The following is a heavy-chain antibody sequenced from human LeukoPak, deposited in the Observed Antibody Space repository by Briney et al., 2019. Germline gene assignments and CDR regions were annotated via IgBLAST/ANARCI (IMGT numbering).Heavy chain of an antibody. Sequence: GGSLRLSCAASGFTFSSYAMSWVRQAPGKGLEWVSAISGSGGSTYYADSVKGRFTISRDNSKNTLYLQMNSLRAEDTAVYYCAKLRPVVQYYYGSGSYYHFDYWGQGTLVTVSP. V-gene: IGHV3-23*01. CDR2: ISGSGGST. D-gene: IGHD3-10*01. CDR1: GFTFSSYA. CDR3: AKLRPVVQYYYGSGSYYHFDY. J-gene: IGHJ4*02.